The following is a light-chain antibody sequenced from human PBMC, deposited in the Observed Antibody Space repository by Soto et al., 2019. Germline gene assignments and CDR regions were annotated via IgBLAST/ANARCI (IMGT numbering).Light chain of an antibody. V-gene: IGKV3-20*01. J-gene: IGKJ1*01. Sequence: VVVTQCPPTLSSSPGEGAVLSCRASQSVTSNYVAWYQQKPGQAPRLLFFGASIRATGLQDRFSGGGSGKELTLTIRRLAPEDSELYSCKKYGRSQGTFGQGKKV. CDR3: KKYGRSQGT. CDR2: GAS. CDR1: QSVTSNY.